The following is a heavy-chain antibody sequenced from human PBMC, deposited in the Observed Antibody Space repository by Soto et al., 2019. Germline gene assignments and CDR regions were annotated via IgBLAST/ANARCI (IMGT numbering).Heavy chain of an antibody. CDR2: ISSRSNYI. Sequence: GSLRLSCAASGFSLSTYSMNWVRQAPGKGLEWVASISSRSNYIYYGDSVKGRFNISRDNAKNSLYLQMSSLRAEDTAVYYCARGPAGDILTGSIHFDFWGQGTLVTVSS. J-gene: IGHJ4*02. CDR1: GFSLSTYS. V-gene: IGHV3-21*01. CDR3: ARGPAGDILTGSIHFDF. D-gene: IGHD3-9*01.